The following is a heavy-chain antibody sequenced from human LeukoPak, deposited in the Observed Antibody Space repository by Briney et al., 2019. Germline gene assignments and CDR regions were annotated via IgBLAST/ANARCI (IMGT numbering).Heavy chain of an antibody. D-gene: IGHD2-8*01. CDR2: IYYSGST. CDR3: AGVRDYYYYYMDV. Sequence: SETLSLTCTVSGGSISSSSYYWGWIRQPPGKGLEWIGSIYYSGSTYYNPSLKSRVTISVDTSKDQFSLKLTSVTAADTAVYYCAGVRDYYYYYMDVWGKGTTVTVSS. J-gene: IGHJ6*03. V-gene: IGHV4-39*01. CDR1: GGSISSSSYY.